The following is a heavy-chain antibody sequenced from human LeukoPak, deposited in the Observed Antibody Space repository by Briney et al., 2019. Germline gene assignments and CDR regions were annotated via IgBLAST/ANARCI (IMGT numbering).Heavy chain of an antibody. CDR2: ISSSTGYI. D-gene: IGHD7-27*01. CDR3: ARDHRWGFDY. CDR1: GFTFSDYT. Sequence: GGSLRLSCEASGFTFSDYTMNWVRQAPGKGLEWVSSISSSTGYIYYADSVKGRFTISTDNAENSLYLQMNSLRTEDTAVYYCARDHRWGFDYWGRGTLVTVSS. V-gene: IGHV3-21*01. J-gene: IGHJ4*02.